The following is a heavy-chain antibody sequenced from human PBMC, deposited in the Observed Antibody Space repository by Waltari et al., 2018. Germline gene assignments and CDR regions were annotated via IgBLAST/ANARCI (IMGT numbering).Heavy chain of an antibody. CDR1: GFTFSNYA. CDR3: AKDFRDWHFDY. J-gene: IGHJ4*02. CDR2: ISGNGFRT. V-gene: IGHV3-23*01. Sequence: EVHLLESGGGLVQPGGSLRLSCAASGFTFSNYAMNWVRQAPGKGLELVSSISGNGFRTYYADSVKGRFTISRDKSQNTLYLQMNSLRAEDTAVYYCAKDFRDWHFDYWGQGTLVTVSS. D-gene: IGHD2-21*02.